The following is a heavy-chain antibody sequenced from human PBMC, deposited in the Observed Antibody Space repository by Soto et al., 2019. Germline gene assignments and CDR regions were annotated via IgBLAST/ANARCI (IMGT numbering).Heavy chain of an antibody. CDR1: VYAFTIYY. D-gene: IGHD3-22*01. CDR3: ARLRRSSGYYYGY. Sequence: ASVKVYCMAFVYAFTIYYMHWVRQAPGQGREWMGIINPGGGSTRYAQKFQGRGTMTRDTSTSTGYMEQSSLRSEDTAVYYCARLRRSSGYYYGYRGQATPVSVAS. CDR2: INPGGGST. J-gene: IGHJ4*02. V-gene: IGHV1-46*01.